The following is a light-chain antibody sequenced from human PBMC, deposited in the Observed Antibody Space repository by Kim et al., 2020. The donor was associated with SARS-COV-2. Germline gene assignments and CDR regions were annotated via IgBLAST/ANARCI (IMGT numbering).Light chain of an antibody. J-gene: IGKJ1*01. CDR1: QSLSSTY. Sequence: SPGERATLSSRASQSLSSTYLAWYQQKPGQPPRLLIYGASSRATGIPDRFSGSGSGTDFTLTISRLESEDFAVYYCHQFGGSPRTFGQGTKVDIK. CDR3: HQFGGSPRT. V-gene: IGKV3-20*01. CDR2: GAS.